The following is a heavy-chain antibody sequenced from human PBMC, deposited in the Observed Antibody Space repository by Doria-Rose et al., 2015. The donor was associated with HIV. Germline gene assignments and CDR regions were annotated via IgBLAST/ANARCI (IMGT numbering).Heavy chain of an antibody. V-gene: IGHV4-59*01. D-gene: IGHD1-26*01. CDR3: ARVLSGTYDY. J-gene: IGHJ4*02. CDR2: IFYTGST. CDR1: DSSISHYY. Sequence: QVQMQESGPALVTPSETLSLACSVSDSSISHYYWSWIRQPPGKGLEYIGDIFYTGSTNYSTSLKSRVSISIDTSKNKFSLRLSSVTAADTAVYYCARVLSGTYDYWGQGTLVTVSS.